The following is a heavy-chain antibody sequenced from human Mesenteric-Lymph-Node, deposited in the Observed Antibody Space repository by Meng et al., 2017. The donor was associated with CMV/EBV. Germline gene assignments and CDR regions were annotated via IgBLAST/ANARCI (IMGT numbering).Heavy chain of an antibody. CDR2: IIPILGIA. J-gene: IGHJ5*02. CDR1: GGTFSSYA. Sequence: SVKVSCKASGGTFSSYAISWVRQAPGQGLEWMGGIIPILGIANYAQKFQGRVTITADKSTSTAYMELSSLRSEDTAVYYCARSYCSSTSCYGLPGWFDPWGQGTLVTVSS. D-gene: IGHD2-2*01. V-gene: IGHV1-69*10. CDR3: ARSYCSSTSCYGLPGWFDP.